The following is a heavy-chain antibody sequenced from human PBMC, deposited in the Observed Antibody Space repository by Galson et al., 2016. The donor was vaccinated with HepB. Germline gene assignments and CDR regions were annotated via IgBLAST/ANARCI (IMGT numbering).Heavy chain of an antibody. CDR2: ISGSGGST. Sequence: SLRLSCAASGFTFSSYPMSWVRQAPGKGLEWVSGISGSGGSTYYADSVKGRFTISRDNSKNTLYRQMNSLRAEDTAVYYCAKDSSGRKVFTMVRELSSMDVWGQGTTVTVSS. CDR3: AKDSSGRKVFTMVRELSSMDV. V-gene: IGHV3-23*01. D-gene: IGHD3-10*01. J-gene: IGHJ6*02. CDR1: GFTFSSYP.